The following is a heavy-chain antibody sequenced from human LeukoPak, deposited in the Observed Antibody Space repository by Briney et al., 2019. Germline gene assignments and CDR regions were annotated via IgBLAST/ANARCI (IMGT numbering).Heavy chain of an antibody. CDR1: GFTFSTDW. CDR3: ARRSYSSTRNNYYYYYMDV. V-gene: IGHV3-7*01. J-gene: IGHJ6*03. D-gene: IGHD6-13*01. Sequence: GGSLRLSCAASGFTFSTDWMSWVRQAPGKGLEWVANIKQDGSEKYYVDSVKGRFTISRDNAKNSLYLQMNSLRAEDTAVYYCARRSYSSTRNNYYYYYMDVWGKGTTVTVSS. CDR2: IKQDGSEK.